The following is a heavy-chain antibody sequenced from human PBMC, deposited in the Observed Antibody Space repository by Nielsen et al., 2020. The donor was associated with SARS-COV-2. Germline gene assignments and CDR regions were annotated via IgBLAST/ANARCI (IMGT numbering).Heavy chain of an antibody. Sequence: GGSLRLSCSASGFTFSSYAMHWVRQAPGKGLEYVSAISSNGGSTYYADSVKGRLTISRDNSKNTLYLQMSSLRAEDTAVYYCVKREQQLAFDYWGQGTLVTVSS. CDR2: ISSNGGST. CDR1: GFTFSSYA. CDR3: VKREQQLAFDY. D-gene: IGHD6-13*01. J-gene: IGHJ4*02. V-gene: IGHV3-64D*09.